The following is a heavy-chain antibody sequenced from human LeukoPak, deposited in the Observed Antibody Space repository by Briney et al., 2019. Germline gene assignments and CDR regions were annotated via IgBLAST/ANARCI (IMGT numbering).Heavy chain of an antibody. Sequence: GGSLRLSCAVSGLPFSNHWMTWVRQAPAKGLERVANINQDGSEKYYVDSVKGRFSISRDNAKSSLYLQMNSLRVEDTAMYFCAREGYGDYHIWGQGTIVTVSS. CDR2: INQDGSEK. CDR1: GLPFSNHW. J-gene: IGHJ3*02. CDR3: AREGYGDYHI. V-gene: IGHV3-7*01. D-gene: IGHD4-17*01.